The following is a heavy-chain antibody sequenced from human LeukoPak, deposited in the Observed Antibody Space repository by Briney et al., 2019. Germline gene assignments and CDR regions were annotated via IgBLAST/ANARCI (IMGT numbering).Heavy chain of an antibody. J-gene: IGHJ4*02. CDR3: ARDEPPTYIRARFDY. D-gene: IGHD2-2*02. CDR1: GFTVSSNY. CDR2: IYSGGST. V-gene: IGHV3-66*01. Sequence: GGSLRLSCAASGFTVSSNYMSWVRQAPGKGLEWVSVIYSGGSTYYADSVKGRFTISRDNSKNTLYLQMNSLRAEDTAVYYCARDEPPTYIRARFDYWGQGTLVTVSS.